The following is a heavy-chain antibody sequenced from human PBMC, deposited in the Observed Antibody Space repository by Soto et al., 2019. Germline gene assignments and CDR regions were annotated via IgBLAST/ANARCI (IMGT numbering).Heavy chain of an antibody. CDR3: ARVYIAGIDY. CDR2: IFSNDEK. V-gene: IGHV2-26*01. CDR1: GFSLSNARMG. D-gene: IGHD6-13*01. J-gene: IGHJ4*02. Sequence: QVTLKESGPVLVKPTETLTLTCTVSGFSLSNARMGVSWIRQPPGTALEWLAHIFSNDEKSYSTSLKSRLTISKDTSKSQVVLTMTNMDPVDTATYYCARVYIAGIDYWGQGTLVTVSS.